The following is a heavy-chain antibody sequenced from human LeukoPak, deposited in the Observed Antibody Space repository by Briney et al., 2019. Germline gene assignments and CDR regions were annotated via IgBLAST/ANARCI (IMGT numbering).Heavy chain of an antibody. Sequence: GRSLRLSCAASGFTFSSYWMSWVRQAPGKGLEWVANIKQDGSEKYYVDSVKGRFTISRDNAKNSLYLQMNSLRAEDTAVYYCARDLGSSGWYYGYWGQGTLVTVSS. J-gene: IGHJ4*02. CDR1: GFTFSSYW. D-gene: IGHD6-19*01. V-gene: IGHV3-7*01. CDR2: IKQDGSEK. CDR3: ARDLGSSGWYYGY.